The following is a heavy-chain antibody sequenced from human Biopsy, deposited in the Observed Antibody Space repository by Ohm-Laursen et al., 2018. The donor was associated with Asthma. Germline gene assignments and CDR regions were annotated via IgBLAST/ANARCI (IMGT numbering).Heavy chain of an antibody. CDR3: ARDGNWCRLRNCSPPGYWFDP. CDR1: GYTFTHYA. J-gene: IGHJ5*02. D-gene: IGHD2-8*02. Sequence: SVKASCKVSGYTFTHYAIHWLRQAPGQRPEWMGWINAGNGKLEYSGKFQGRVTITRDTSATTAYMELSSLTSGDTAVYYCARDGNWCRLRNCSPPGYWFDPWGQGTLVTVSS. CDR2: INAGNGKL. V-gene: IGHV1-3*01.